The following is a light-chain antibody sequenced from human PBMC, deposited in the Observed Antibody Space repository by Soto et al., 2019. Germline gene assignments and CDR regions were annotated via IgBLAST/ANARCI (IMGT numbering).Light chain of an antibody. CDR2: GAS. CDR3: QQYGSSPWT. V-gene: IGKV3-15*01. J-gene: IGKJ1*01. CDR1: QSVSSN. Sequence: DIVMTQSPATLSVSPGERATLSCRASQSVSSNLAWYQQKPGQAPRLLIYGASTRATGIPARFSGSGSGTEFTLTISSLQSEDFAVYYCQQYGSSPWTFGQGTKVEIK.